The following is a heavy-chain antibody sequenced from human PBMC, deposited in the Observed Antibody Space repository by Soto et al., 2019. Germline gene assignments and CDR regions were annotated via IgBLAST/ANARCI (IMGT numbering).Heavy chain of an antibody. Sequence: PGGSLRLSCAASGFTFSSYWMHWVRQAPGKGLVWVSRINSDGSSTSYADSVKGRFTISRDNAKNTLYLQMNSLRAEDTAVYYCARAEMATLAIDDWGQGTLVTVSS. J-gene: IGHJ4*02. V-gene: IGHV3-74*01. CDR3: ARAEMATLAIDD. CDR1: GFTFSSYW. CDR2: INSDGSST.